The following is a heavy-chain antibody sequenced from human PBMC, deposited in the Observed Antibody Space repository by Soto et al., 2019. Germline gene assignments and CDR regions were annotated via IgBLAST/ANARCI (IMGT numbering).Heavy chain of an antibody. V-gene: IGHV1-18*01. CDR2: ISAYNGNT. Sequence: QVQLVQSGAEVKKPGASVKVSCKASGYTFTSYGISWVRQAPGQGLEWMGWISAYNGNTNYAQKLQGRVTMTTDTATSTDYMELRSLRSDDTAVYYCARHIWFGELLTSYYGMDVWGQGTTVTVSS. CDR1: GYTFTSYG. CDR3: ARHIWFGELLTSYYGMDV. J-gene: IGHJ6*02. D-gene: IGHD3-10*01.